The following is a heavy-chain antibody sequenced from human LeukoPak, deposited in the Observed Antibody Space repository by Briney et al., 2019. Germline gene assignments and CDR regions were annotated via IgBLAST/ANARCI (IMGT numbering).Heavy chain of an antibody. J-gene: IGHJ4*02. D-gene: IGHD1-26*01. CDR1: GFTFDDYA. CDR3: SKDIGGVGAYYFDY. CDR2: ISWNSVST. Sequence: GGSLRLSCAASGFTFDDYAMHWVRQTPGKGLEWVSGISWNSVSTGYADSVKGRFTVSRDNAKNSLYLQMNSLRAEDTALYYCSKDIGGVGAYYFDYWGQGTLVTVSS. V-gene: IGHV3-9*01.